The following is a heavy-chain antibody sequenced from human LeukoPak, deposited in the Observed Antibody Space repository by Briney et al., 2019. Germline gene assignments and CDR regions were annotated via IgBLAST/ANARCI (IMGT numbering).Heavy chain of an antibody. Sequence: GGSLRLSCAASGFTFSSYAMSWVRQAPGKGLEWVSTFSGSGGSTHYADSVKGRFTISRDNSKNTLYLQMNSLRAEDTAVYYCARDRSTVTTWLDYWGQGTLVTVSS. J-gene: IGHJ4*02. CDR1: GFTFSSYA. CDR3: ARDRSTVTTWLDY. V-gene: IGHV3-23*01. CDR2: FSGSGGST. D-gene: IGHD4-17*01.